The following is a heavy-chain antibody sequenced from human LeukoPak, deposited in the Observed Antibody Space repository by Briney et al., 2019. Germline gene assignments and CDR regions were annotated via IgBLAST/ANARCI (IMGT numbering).Heavy chain of an antibody. CDR2: ISAYNGNT. Sequence: GASVKVSCKASGYTFTSYGIAWVRQAPGQGLEWMGWISAYNGNTNYAQRLQGRVTMTTDTSTRTAYMELNSLRSDDTAVYYCARTGIQLWSFDYRGQGTLVTVSS. J-gene: IGHJ4*02. CDR1: GYTFTSYG. V-gene: IGHV1-18*01. D-gene: IGHD5-18*01. CDR3: ARTGIQLWSFDY.